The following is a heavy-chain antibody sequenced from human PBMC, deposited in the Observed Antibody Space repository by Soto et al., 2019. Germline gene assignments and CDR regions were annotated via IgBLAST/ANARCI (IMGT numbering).Heavy chain of an antibody. D-gene: IGHD2-2*01. CDR1: GYTFTSYD. V-gene: IGHV1-8*01. J-gene: IGHJ3*02. CDR3: APTSYCSSTSCPRKGAFDI. Sequence: ASVKVSCKASGYTFTSYDINWVRQATGQGLEWMGWMNPNSGNTGYAQKFQGRVTMTRNTSISTAYMELSSLRYEDTAVYYCAPTSYCSSTSCPRKGAFDIWGQGTMVTVSS. CDR2: MNPNSGNT.